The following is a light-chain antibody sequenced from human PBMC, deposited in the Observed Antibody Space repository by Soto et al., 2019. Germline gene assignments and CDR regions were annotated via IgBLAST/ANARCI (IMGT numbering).Light chain of an antibody. J-gene: IGKJ1*01. CDR3: QQFNSYPWT. CDR2: KMS. V-gene: IGKV1-5*03. Sequence: DIQMNQSRSTLSASVGDRVIITCRASQSVTNWLAWYQQKPGKAPKLLIYKMSRLQSGVPSRFSGGGSGTEFTLTISSLQPEDFATYYCQQFNSYPWTFGQGTKV. CDR1: QSVTNW.